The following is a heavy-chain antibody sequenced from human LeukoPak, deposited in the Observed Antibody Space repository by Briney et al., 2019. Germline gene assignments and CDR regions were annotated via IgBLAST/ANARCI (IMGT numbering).Heavy chain of an antibody. J-gene: IGHJ4*02. V-gene: IGHV3-48*04. Sequence: GGSLRLSCAASGFTFSSYSMNWVRQAPGKGLEWVSYISSSGSTIYYADSVKGRFTISRDSAKNSLYLQMNSLRAEDTAVYYCARENYDSSGSFDYWGQGTLDTVSS. D-gene: IGHD3-22*01. CDR2: ISSSGSTI. CDR1: GFTFSSYS. CDR3: ARENYDSSGSFDY.